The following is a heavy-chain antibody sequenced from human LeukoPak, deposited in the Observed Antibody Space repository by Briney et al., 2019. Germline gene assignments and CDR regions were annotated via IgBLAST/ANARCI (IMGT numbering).Heavy chain of an antibody. J-gene: IGHJ5*02. CDR1: GYTFTGYY. Sequence: GASVRVSCKASGYTFTGYYMHWVRQAPGQGLEWMGWINPNSGGTNYAQRFRGRVTMTRDTSISTAYMELSRLRSDDTAVYYCARGGRYCSSTSCYGGNWFDPWGQGTLVTASS. CDR3: ARGGRYCSSTSCYGGNWFDP. D-gene: IGHD2-2*01. CDR2: INPNSGGT. V-gene: IGHV1-2*02.